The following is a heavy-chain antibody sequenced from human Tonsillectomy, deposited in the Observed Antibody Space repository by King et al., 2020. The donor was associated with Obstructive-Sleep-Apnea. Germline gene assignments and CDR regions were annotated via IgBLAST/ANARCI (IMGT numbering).Heavy chain of an antibody. Sequence: QLVQSGGGLVQPGGSLRLSCAASGFTFSTYWMSWVRQAPGKGLEWVANIKQDASEKYYVDSVKGRFTISRDNAKNSLYLQMNSLRAEDTAVYYCARGGYSGYDWGHDGFDIWGQGTMVTVSS. CDR3: ARGGYSGYDWGHDGFDI. J-gene: IGHJ3*02. V-gene: IGHV3-7*01. D-gene: IGHD5-12*01. CDR1: GFTFSTYW. CDR2: IKQDASEK.